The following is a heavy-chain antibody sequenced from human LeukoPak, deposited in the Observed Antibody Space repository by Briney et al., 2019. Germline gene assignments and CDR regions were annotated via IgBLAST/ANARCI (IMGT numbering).Heavy chain of an antibody. CDR3: ARLTKNDSGSFRFGKKKRGYMDV. J-gene: IGHJ6*03. Sequence: SETLSLTCAVYGGSFSGYYWSWIRQPPGKGLEWIGEINHSGSTNYNPSLKSRVTISVDTSKNQFSLKLSSVTAADTAVYYCARLTKNDSGSFRFGKKKRGYMDVWGKGTTVTISS. CDR1: GGSFSGYY. CDR2: INHSGST. V-gene: IGHV4-34*01. D-gene: IGHD3-10*01.